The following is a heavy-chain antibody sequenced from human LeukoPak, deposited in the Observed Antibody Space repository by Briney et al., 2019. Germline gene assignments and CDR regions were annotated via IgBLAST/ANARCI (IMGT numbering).Heavy chain of an antibody. CDR3: ARDLKEEIVVVIEPYFQH. D-gene: IGHD3-22*01. CDR2: ISSSGSTI. V-gene: IGHV3-48*03. Sequence: PGGSLRLSCAASGFTFSSYEMNWVRQAPGKGLEWVSYISSSGSTIYYADSVKGRSTISRDNAKNSLYLQMNSLRAEDTAVYYCARDLKEEIVVVIEPYFQHWGQGTLVTVSS. J-gene: IGHJ1*01. CDR1: GFTFSSYE.